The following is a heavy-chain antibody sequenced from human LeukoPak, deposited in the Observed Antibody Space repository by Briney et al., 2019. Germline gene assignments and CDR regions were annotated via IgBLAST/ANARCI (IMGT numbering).Heavy chain of an antibody. J-gene: IGHJ4*02. D-gene: IGHD3-9*01. CDR2: ISGSGDST. CDR3: AKDYDILTGYSIGYYFDY. CDR1: GFTFSSYA. Sequence: GGSLRLSCAASGFTFSSYAMSWVRQAPGKGLEWVSSISGSGDSTYYADSVKGRFTIYRDNSKNTLYLQMNSLRAEDSAVYYCAKDYDILTGYSIGYYFDYWGQGTLVTVSS. V-gene: IGHV3-23*01.